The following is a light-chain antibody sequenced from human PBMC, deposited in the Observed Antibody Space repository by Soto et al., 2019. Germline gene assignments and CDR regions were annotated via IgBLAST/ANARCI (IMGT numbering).Light chain of an antibody. Sequence: EIVLTQSPGTLSLSPGDGATLSCRASQSVSSTYLAWYQQKPGQAPRLLIYGASNRATGIPDRFRGSGSGKDFTLTISRLEPEDFAVYYCQQYGGSMTFGQGTRLEIE. CDR1: QSVSSTY. CDR2: GAS. CDR3: QQYGGSMT. V-gene: IGKV3-20*01. J-gene: IGKJ5*01.